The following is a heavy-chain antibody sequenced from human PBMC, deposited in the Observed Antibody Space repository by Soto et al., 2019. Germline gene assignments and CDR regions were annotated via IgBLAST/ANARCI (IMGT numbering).Heavy chain of an antibody. Sequence: PSETLSLTCAVSGGSISSVNWWSWVRQSPGKGLESIGEVHPSGSTNYNPSLKSRVTVSMDKSRNQFSLKMYSVTAADTAVYFCARHGHNIYGFDVWGRGTTVTVSS. CDR1: GGSISSVNW. D-gene: IGHD1-1*01. CDR3: ARHGHNIYGFDV. CDR2: VHPSGST. J-gene: IGHJ6*02. V-gene: IGHV4-4*02.